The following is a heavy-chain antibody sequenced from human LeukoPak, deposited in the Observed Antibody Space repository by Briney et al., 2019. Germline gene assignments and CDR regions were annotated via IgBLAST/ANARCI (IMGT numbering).Heavy chain of an antibody. CDR2: IYYSGST. CDR1: GGSISSYY. J-gene: IGHJ4*02. V-gene: IGHV4-59*01. D-gene: IGHD3-22*01. CDR3: ARGGDSSGYYYPVFDY. Sequence: SETLSLTCTVSGGSISSYYWSWIRQPPGKGLEWIGYIYYSGSTKYNPSLKSRVTISVDTSKNQFSLILGSVTAADTAVYYCARGGDSSGYYYPVFDYWGQGTLVTVSS.